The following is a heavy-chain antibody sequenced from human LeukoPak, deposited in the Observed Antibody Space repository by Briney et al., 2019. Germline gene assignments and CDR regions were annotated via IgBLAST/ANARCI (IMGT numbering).Heavy chain of an antibody. CDR3: ASPYYYGSGSDY. CDR1: GGSISSSSYY. J-gene: IGHJ4*02. V-gene: IGHV4-39*01. CDR2: IYYSGST. Sequence: PSETLSLTCTVSGGSISSSSYYWGWIRQPPGKGLEWIGSIYYSGSTYYNPSLKSRVTTSVDTSKNQFSLKLSSVTAADTAVYYCASPYYYGSGSDYWGQGTLVTVSS. D-gene: IGHD3-10*01.